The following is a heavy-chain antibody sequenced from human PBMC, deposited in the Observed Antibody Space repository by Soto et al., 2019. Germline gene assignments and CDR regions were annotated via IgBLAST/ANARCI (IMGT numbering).Heavy chain of an antibody. J-gene: IGHJ4*02. CDR1: GHTLTEFS. D-gene: IGHD3-16*02. CDR3: ATVKWDYTWGSYRQTYYFEH. V-gene: IGHV1-24*01. CDR2: LDPEEGAT. Sequence: ASVKVSCKLSGHTLTEFSMHWVRQAPGKGLEWMGGLDPEEGATNYAQKFQGRVTMTEDTSTDTAYLELSSLRSDDTAVYYCATVKWDYTWGSYRQTYYFEHWGQGTLVTVSS.